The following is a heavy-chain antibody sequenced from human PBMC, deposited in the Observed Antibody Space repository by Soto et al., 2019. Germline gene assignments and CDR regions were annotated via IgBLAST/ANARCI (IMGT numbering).Heavy chain of an antibody. CDR2: INPSGGST. Sequence: PSVKVSCKASGYTFTSYYMHWVRQAPGQGLEWMGIINPSGGSTSYAQKFQGRVTMTRDTSTSTVYMELSSLRSEDTAVYYCARGCGGDCYPTTAFDIWGQGTMVTVSS. V-gene: IGHV1-46*01. CDR1: GYTFTSYY. J-gene: IGHJ3*02. D-gene: IGHD2-21*02. CDR3: ARGCGGDCYPTTAFDI.